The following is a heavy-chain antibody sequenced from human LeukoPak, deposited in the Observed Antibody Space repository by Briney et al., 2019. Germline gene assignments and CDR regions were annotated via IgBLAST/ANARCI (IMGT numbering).Heavy chain of an antibody. CDR3: ARFSRGTNSGS. CDR1: GFNFDDSA. Sequence: GGSLRLSCAASGFNFDDSAMHWVRQAPGKGLEWVAGISWNSDSIGYSDSVKGRFTISRDNAKNSLYLQMNSLRAEDTAVYYCARFSRGTNSGSWGQGTLVTVSS. V-gene: IGHV3-9*01. J-gene: IGHJ5*02. D-gene: IGHD1-26*01. CDR2: ISWNSDSI.